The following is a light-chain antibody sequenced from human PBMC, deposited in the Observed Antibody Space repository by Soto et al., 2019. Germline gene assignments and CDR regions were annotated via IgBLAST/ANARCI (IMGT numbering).Light chain of an antibody. Sequence: DIQMTQSPSTLSASVGDRVTITCRASQSISSWLAWYQQKPGKAPKLLIYDASSLESGVPSRFSGSGSGTEFTLTISSLQPDDFATYYCQQYNSYSTVGQGTKVDIK. CDR3: QQYNSYST. CDR1: QSISSW. V-gene: IGKV1-5*01. J-gene: IGKJ1*01. CDR2: DAS.